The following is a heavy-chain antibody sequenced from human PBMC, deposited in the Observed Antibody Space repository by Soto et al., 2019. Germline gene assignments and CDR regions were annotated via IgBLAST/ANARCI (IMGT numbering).Heavy chain of an antibody. Sequence: PGGSLRLSCAASGFTCSSYAMHWVRQAPGKGLEWVAVISYDGSNKYYADSVKGRFTISRDNSKNTLYLQMNSLRAEDTAVYYCARDLPPGQIGSWPGYWGQGTLVTVSS. J-gene: IGHJ4*02. D-gene: IGHD3-10*01. CDR3: ARDLPPGQIGSWPGY. CDR1: GFTCSSYA. V-gene: IGHV3-30-3*01. CDR2: ISYDGSNK.